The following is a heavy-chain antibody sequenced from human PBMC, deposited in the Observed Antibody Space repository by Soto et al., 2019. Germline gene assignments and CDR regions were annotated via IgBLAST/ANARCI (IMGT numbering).Heavy chain of an antibody. CDR2: INANNGGA. CDR3: AREGGSETLQPSYNWFDT. D-gene: IGHD6-25*01. J-gene: IGHJ5*02. CDR1: GYTFTDYH. Sequence: AASVKVSCKASGYTFTDYHIHWVRQAPGQGLEFMGWINANNGGAGSAQQFQGRVTVTRDTSITTVYMELSNLRSDDTAVYYCAREGGSETLQPSYNWFDTWGRGTLVTVSA. V-gene: IGHV1-2*02.